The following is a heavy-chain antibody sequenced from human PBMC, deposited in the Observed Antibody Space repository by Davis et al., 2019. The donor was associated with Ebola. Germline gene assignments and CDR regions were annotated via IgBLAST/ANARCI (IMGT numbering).Heavy chain of an antibody. V-gene: IGHV3-23*01. CDR3: AKDDYHSGSPFDY. J-gene: IGHJ4*02. CDR2: ISSAAVYR. D-gene: IGHD1-26*01. Sequence: GGSLRLSCAASGFIFGNSDMSWVRQAPGRGLEWVAAISSAAVYRFYADSVKGRFAISRDNSNSMLYLQMNSLRAEDTAVYYCAKDDYHSGSPFDYWGQGTLVTVSS. CDR1: GFIFGNSD.